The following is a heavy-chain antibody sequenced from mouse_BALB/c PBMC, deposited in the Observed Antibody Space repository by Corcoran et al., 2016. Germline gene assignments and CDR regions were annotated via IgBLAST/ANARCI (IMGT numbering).Heavy chain of an antibody. V-gene: IGHV1-26*01. J-gene: IGHJ2*01. Sequence: EVQLQQSGPELVKPGASVKISCKASGYSFTGYYKHWVKQSHVKSLEWIGRINPYNGATSYNQNFKDKASLTVDKSSSTAYMELHSLTSEDSAVYYCARDSGTRYFDYWGQGTTLTVSS. D-gene: IGHD4-1*01. CDR2: INPYNGAT. CDR3: ARDSGTRYFDY. CDR1: GYSFTGYY.